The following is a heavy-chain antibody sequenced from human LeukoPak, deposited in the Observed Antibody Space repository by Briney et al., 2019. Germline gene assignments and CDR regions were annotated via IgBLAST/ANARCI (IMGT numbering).Heavy chain of an antibody. CDR1: GGSIDSHY. J-gene: IGHJ6*02. Sequence: SETLSLTCSVSGGSIDSHYWSWIRQPAGKALEWIGRVYTSGYTNYNPSLKSRVTMSVDTSKKQFSLKLSSVTAGDTAVYYCARTQLSGVVDVWGQGTTVTVSS. CDR2: VYTSGYT. CDR3: ARTQLSGVVDV. V-gene: IGHV4-4*07. D-gene: IGHD1-1*01.